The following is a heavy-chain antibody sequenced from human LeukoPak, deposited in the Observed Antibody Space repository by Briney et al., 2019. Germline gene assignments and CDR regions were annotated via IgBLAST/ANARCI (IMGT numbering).Heavy chain of an antibody. D-gene: IGHD1-1*01. Sequence: SVKVSCKASGGTFSSYAISWVRQAPGQGLEWMGGIIPIFGTANYAQKFQGRVTITADESTSTAYMELSSLRSEDTAVYYCARGGYGGPRVAFDYWGQGTLVTVSS. V-gene: IGHV1-69*13. CDR3: ARGGYGGPRVAFDY. J-gene: IGHJ4*02. CDR2: IIPIFGTA. CDR1: GGTFSSYA.